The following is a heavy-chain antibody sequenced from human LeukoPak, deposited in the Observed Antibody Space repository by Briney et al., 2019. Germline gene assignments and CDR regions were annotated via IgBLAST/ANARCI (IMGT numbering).Heavy chain of an antibody. Sequence: GRSLRLSCAASGFIFSSYGMHWDRQAPGKGLEWVAVISYDGSNKYYADSVKGRFTISRDNSKNTLYLQMNSLRAEDTAVYYCAKDATDSSGFNWFDPWGQGTLVTVSS. D-gene: IGHD3-22*01. CDR1: GFIFSSYG. J-gene: IGHJ5*02. CDR2: ISYDGSNK. V-gene: IGHV3-30*18. CDR3: AKDATDSSGFNWFDP.